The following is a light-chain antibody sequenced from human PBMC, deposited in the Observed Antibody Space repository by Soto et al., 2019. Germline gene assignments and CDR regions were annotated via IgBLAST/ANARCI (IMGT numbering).Light chain of an antibody. CDR2: SND. CDR3: AVWDDSLDGVV. V-gene: IGLV1-44*01. J-gene: IGLJ2*01. Sequence: QSVLTQPPSASGTPGQSVTISCSGSNSNIGDNTVNWYQQLSGTAPKLLIYSNDQRSSWVPDRFSGSKSGTSASLAISGLQSEDEADYYCAVWDDSLDGVVFGGGTKLTFL. CDR1: NSNIGDNT.